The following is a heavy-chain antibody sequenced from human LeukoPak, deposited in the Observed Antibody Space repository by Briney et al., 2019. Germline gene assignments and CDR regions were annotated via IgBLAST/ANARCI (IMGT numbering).Heavy chain of an antibody. J-gene: IGHJ3*02. CDR3: ATFSKGGYNYDAFDI. Sequence: GASVKVSCKASGYTFTGYYMHWVRQAPGQGLEWMGWINPNSGGTNYAQKFQGRVTMTRDTSISTAYMELSSLRSEDTAVYYCATFSKGGYNYDAFDIWGQGTMVTVSS. V-gene: IGHV1-2*02. D-gene: IGHD5-24*01. CDR2: INPNSGGT. CDR1: GYTFTGYY.